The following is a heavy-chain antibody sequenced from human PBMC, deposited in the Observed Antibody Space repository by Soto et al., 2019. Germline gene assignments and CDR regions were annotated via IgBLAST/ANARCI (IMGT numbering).Heavy chain of an antibody. CDR1: GFTFSTYA. V-gene: IGHV3-30*03. Sequence: QVQLVESGGGVVQPGRSLRLSCAASGFTFSTYAMHWVRQAPGKGLEWVAVLSYDGSNKYYADSVKGRFTISRDNSKNTLYLQINILRAEDTAVYYCARVVPAAMYYYYGMDVWGQGTTVTVSS. CDR3: ARVVPAAMYYYYGMDV. CDR2: LSYDGSNK. J-gene: IGHJ6*02. D-gene: IGHD2-2*01.